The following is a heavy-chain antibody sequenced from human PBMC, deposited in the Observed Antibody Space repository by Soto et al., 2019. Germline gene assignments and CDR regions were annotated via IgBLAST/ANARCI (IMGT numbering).Heavy chain of an antibody. J-gene: IGHJ3*02. CDR1: GFTFSSYS. CDR2: ISSSSSTI. V-gene: IGHV3-48*04. CDR3: ARDQVGRELPGDAFDI. Sequence: GGSLRLSCAASGFTFSSYSMNWVRQAPGKGLEWVSYISSSSSTIYYADSVKGRFTIYRDNAKNSLYLQMNSLRAEDTAVYYCARDQVGRELPGDAFDIWGQGTMVTVSS. D-gene: IGHD3-10*01.